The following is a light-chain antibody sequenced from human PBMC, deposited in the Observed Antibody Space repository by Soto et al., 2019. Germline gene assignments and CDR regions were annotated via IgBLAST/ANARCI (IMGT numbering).Light chain of an antibody. CDR1: SCDMGDYDH. Sequence: QSALTRAASVSGSPGQSITLYFSVTSCDMGDYDHVAWYQQFTGKSPKLMIYSVSNRPSGVSNRFSGSKSGNTASLTISGLQAEDEADYYCISYTVSRSYVFGSGTKSPS. V-gene: IGLV2-14*01. CDR3: ISYTVSRSYV. J-gene: IGLJ1*01. CDR2: SVS.